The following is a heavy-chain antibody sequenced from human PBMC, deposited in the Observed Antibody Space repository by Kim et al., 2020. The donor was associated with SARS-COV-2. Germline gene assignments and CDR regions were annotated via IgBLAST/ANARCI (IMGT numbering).Heavy chain of an antibody. CDR3: ARLYTVAGYYYYGMDV. CDR2: ISSSSSYI. J-gene: IGHJ6*02. V-gene: IGHV3-21*01. Sequence: GGSLRLSCAASGFTFSSYSMNWVRQAPGKGLEWVSSISSSSSYIYYADSVKGRFTISRDNAKNSLYLQMNSLRAEDTAVYYCARLYTVAGYYYYGMDVWGQGTTVTVSS. CDR1: GFTFSSYS. D-gene: IGHD3-16*01.